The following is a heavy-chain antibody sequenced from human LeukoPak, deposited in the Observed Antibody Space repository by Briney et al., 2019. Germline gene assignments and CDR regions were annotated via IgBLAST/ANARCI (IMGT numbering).Heavy chain of an antibody. Sequence: ASVRVSCKVSGYTFTSYYMHWVRQAPGQGLEWMGMINPSGGSTSYAQKFQGRVTMTRDTSTSTVYMELSSLRSEDTAVYYCAAIFSSIIGWFDPWGQGTLVTVSS. J-gene: IGHJ5*02. V-gene: IGHV1-46*01. CDR3: AAIFSSIIGWFDP. CDR2: INPSGGST. CDR1: GYTFTSYY. D-gene: IGHD3-10*01.